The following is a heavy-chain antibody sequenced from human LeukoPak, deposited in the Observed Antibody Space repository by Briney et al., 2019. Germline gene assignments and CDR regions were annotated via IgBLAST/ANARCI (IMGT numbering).Heavy chain of an antibody. CDR1: GGSISRYF. Sequence: PYETLSLTRTVSGGSISRYFWSWIRQPAGKGLEWIGRIYLCGSTNYNPSLKSIITMSVDTSKNLFSLTLSSATAADTAVDYCARAFGPNDAFDIWGQGTMVTVSS. CDR2: IYLCGST. V-gene: IGHV4-4*07. D-gene: IGHD2/OR15-2a*01. J-gene: IGHJ3*02. CDR3: ARAFGPNDAFDI.